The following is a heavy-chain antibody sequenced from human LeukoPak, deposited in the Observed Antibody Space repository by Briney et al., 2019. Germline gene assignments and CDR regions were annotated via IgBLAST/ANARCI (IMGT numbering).Heavy chain of an antibody. CDR3: ARGAKFRSYVSGTYYTSLPFDP. D-gene: IGHD3-10*01. V-gene: IGHV1-3*03. CDR1: GYTFTSYV. CDR2: INDGNGNT. J-gene: IGHJ5*02. Sequence: ASVKVSCKASGYTFTSYVMHWVRQAPGQRLEWMGCINDGNGNTKYSQEFQGRVTITRDTSASTAYMELSSLRSEDMAVYYCARGAKFRSYVSGTYYTSLPFDPWGQGTLVTVSS.